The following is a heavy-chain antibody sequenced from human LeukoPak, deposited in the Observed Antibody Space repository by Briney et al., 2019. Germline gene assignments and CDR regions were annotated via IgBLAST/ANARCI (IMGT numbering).Heavy chain of an antibody. CDR2: INPNSGGT. J-gene: IGHJ6*02. CDR3: ARDSVKIAAAGSYYYGMDV. D-gene: IGHD6-13*01. Sequence: GASVKVSCKASGYTFTGYYMHWVRQAPGQGLEWMGWINPNSGGTNYAQKFQGRDTMTRDTSISTAYMELSRLRSDDTAVYYCARDSVKIAAAGSYYYGMDVWGQGTTVTVSS. V-gene: IGHV1-2*02. CDR1: GYTFTGYY.